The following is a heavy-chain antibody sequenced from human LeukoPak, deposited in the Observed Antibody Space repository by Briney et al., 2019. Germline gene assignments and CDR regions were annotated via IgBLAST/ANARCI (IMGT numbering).Heavy chain of an antibody. CDR3: GRDQRSSCYLDY. Sequence: GGSLRLSCAASGFTFSSYEMNWVRQAPGKGLEWVSYISSSGSTIYYADSVKGRFTISRDSAKNSLYLQMNSLRAENTAVYYWGRDQRSSCYLDYGGQEPRAP. CDR2: ISSSGSTI. J-gene: IGHJ4*01. V-gene: IGHV3-48*03. D-gene: IGHD6-13*01. CDR1: GFTFSSYE.